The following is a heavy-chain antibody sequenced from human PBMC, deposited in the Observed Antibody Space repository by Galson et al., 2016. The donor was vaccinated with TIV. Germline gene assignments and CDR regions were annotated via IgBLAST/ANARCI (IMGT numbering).Heavy chain of an antibody. CDR2: ISDDGSVK. D-gene: IGHD3-3*01. CDR3: ARVTILRFSEWSFDH. Sequence: SLRLSCAVSGFTFSSYGMHWVRQAPGKGLEWVAVISDDGSVKYYADSVKGRFTISRDDSKNTLYLQMSSLRADDTAIYYCARVTILRFSEWSFDHWGQGMLVTVSS. V-gene: IGHV3-30*03. J-gene: IGHJ4*02. CDR1: GFTFSSYG.